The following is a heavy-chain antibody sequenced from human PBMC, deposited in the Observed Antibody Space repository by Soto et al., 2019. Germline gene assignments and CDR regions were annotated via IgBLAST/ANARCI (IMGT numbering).Heavy chain of an antibody. J-gene: IGHJ6*02. V-gene: IGHV3-30-3*01. CDR3: ARGDSYYAMDV. CDR1: GFTFSNYF. Sequence: QVQLVESGGGVVQPGRSLRLSCAAPGFTFSNYFMYWVRQAPGKGLEWVAVISYDGSTKNYADSVKGRFSISRDNSKNTLYLQMNSLRAEDTALYDCARGDSYYAMDVWGQGTTVTVSS. CDR2: ISYDGSTK.